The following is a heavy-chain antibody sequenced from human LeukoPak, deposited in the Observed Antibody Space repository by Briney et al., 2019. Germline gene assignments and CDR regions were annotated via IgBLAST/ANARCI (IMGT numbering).Heavy chain of an antibody. J-gene: IGHJ4*02. CDR1: GFTFSSYG. Sequence: GGSLRLSCAASGFTFSSYGMHWVRQAPGKGLEWVAVISYDGSNKYYADSVKGRFTISRDNSKDTLYLQMNSLRAEDTAVYYCARRPIAVAGPFDYWGQGTLVTVSS. V-gene: IGHV3-30*03. D-gene: IGHD6-19*01. CDR3: ARRPIAVAGPFDY. CDR2: ISYDGSNK.